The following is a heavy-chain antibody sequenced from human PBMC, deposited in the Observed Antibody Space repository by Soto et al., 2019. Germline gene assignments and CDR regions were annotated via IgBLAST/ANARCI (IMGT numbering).Heavy chain of an antibody. D-gene: IGHD6-6*01. V-gene: IGHV3-21*01. CDR3: ARDLYSSSPLPDY. CDR2: ISSSSSYI. J-gene: IGHJ4*02. CDR1: GFTFSSYS. Sequence: PGGSLRLSCAASGFTFSSYSMNWVRQAPGKGLEWVSSISSSSSYIYYADSVKGRFTISRDNAKNSLYLQMNSLRAEDTAVYYCARDLYSSSPLPDYWGQGTLDTVSS.